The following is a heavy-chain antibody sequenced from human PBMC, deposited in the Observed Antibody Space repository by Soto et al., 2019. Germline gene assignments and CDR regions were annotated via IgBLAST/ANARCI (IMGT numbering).Heavy chain of an antibody. CDR2: ISSSSGYT. Sequence: GSLRLSCAASGFTFSDYYMSWIRQAPGKGLEWVSYISSSSGYTNYADSVKGRFTISRDNAKNPLYLQMNSLRAEDTAVYYCAKEYGRLDYWGQGTLVTVSS. CDR1: GFTFSDYY. D-gene: IGHD4-17*01. V-gene: IGHV3-11*06. J-gene: IGHJ4*02. CDR3: AKEYGRLDY.